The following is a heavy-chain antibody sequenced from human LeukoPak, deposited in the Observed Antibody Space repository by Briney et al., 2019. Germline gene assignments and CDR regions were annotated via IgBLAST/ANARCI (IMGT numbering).Heavy chain of an antibody. D-gene: IGHD3-3*01. CDR3: AEAGSGYYHYFDY. Sequence: GSLRLSCAASGFTFSSYGMHWVRQAPGKGLEGGAGIWYDGSNKFYAESVKGRFTISRDDSKNTLYLQMNSLRAEDTAVYYCAEAGSGYYHYFDYWGQGTLVTVSS. CDR1: GFTFSSYG. J-gene: IGHJ4*02. CDR2: IWYDGSNK. V-gene: IGHV3-33*01.